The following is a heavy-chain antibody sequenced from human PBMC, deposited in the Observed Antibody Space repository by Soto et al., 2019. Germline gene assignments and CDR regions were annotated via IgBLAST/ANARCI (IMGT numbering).Heavy chain of an antibody. Sequence: AWSLRLACAASGFTFSSYSMNWVRQAPGKGLEWVSYISINSSTIYYADSVKGRFTISRDNATNSLYLQMKRLRDEDTAVYYCARDGPRITIFEVVINNWFDPWGQGTLVTVSS. V-gene: IGHV3-48*02. D-gene: IGHD3-3*01. CDR2: ISINSSTI. J-gene: IGHJ5*02. CDR1: GFTFSSYS. CDR3: ARDGPRITIFEVVINNWFDP.